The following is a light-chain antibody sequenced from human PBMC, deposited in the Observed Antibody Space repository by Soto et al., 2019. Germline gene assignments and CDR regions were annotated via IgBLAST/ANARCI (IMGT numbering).Light chain of an antibody. Sequence: EIVLTQSPGILSLSPGERATLSCRASQSVSSSYLAWYQQKPGQAPRLLIYGASNRATGIPDRFSASGSKTNFTRTISRLEPEDFAGYYCQQYGSSPPYTFGQGTKLEIK. J-gene: IGKJ2*01. V-gene: IGKV3-20*01. CDR3: QQYGSSPPYT. CDR2: GAS. CDR1: QSVSSSY.